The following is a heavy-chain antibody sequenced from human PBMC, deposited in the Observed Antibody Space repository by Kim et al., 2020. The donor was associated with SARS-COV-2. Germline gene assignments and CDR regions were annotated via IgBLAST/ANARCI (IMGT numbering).Heavy chain of an antibody. CDR2: IRSKAYGGTT. CDR1: GFTFGDYA. D-gene: IGHD1-26*01. V-gene: IGHV3-49*03. J-gene: IGHJ4*02. CDR3: TRDRGPYRAVYYFDY. Sequence: GGSLRLSCTASGFTFGDYAMSWFRQAPGKGLEWVGFIRSKAYGGTTEYAASVKGRFTISRDDSKSIAYLQMNSLKTEDTAVYYCTRDRGPYRAVYYFDYWGQGTLVTVSS.